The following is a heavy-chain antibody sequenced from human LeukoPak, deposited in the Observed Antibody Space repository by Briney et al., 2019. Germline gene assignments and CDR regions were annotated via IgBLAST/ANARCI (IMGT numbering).Heavy chain of an antibody. CDR2: ISYIGTT. Sequence: SETLSLTCAVSGDSFSSHYWTWLRQPPGRGLEWIGYISYIGTTNYNPSLKSRVTISIDTSKNQFSLKLSSVTAADTAVYYCARMAGTGTPYKGNFDYWGQGTLVTVSS. D-gene: IGHD1/OR15-1a*01. J-gene: IGHJ4*02. CDR1: GDSFSSHY. CDR3: ARMAGTGTPYKGNFDY. V-gene: IGHV4-59*11.